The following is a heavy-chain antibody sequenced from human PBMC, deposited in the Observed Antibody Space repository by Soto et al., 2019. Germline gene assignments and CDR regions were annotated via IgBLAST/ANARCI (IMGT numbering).Heavy chain of an antibody. CDR3: ARVPRKAGYDFWSGYYTYYYYGMDV. Sequence: GGSLRLSCAASGFTFSSYWMSWVRQAPGKGLEWVANIKQDGSEKYYVDSVKGRFTISRDNAKNSLYLQMNSLRAEDTAVYYCARVPRKAGYDFWSGYYTYYYYGMDVWGQGTTVTVSS. V-gene: IGHV3-7*05. CDR2: IKQDGSEK. CDR1: GFTFSSYW. J-gene: IGHJ6*02. D-gene: IGHD3-3*01.